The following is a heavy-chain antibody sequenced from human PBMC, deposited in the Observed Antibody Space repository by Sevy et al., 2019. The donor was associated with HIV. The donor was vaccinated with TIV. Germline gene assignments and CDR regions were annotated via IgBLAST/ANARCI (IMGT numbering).Heavy chain of an antibody. CDR2: ISGTGLST. Sequence: GGSLRLSCAASGFTFSNYAMNWVRQAPGKGLEWVSTISGTGLSTYYADSVKGRFTISRDNSKNTLYLQMNTLRAEDTAFYFCAKDLVSMVSRQGYFDYWGQGTLVTVSS. V-gene: IGHV3-23*01. CDR1: GFTFSNYA. CDR3: AKDLVSMVSRQGYFDY. D-gene: IGHD6-6*01. J-gene: IGHJ4*02.